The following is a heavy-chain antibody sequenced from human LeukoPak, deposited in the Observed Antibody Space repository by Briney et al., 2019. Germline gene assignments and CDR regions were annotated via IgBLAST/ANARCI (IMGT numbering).Heavy chain of an antibody. D-gene: IGHD3-3*01. J-gene: IGHJ4*02. CDR3: AKDMGALRFLEIDS. V-gene: IGHV3-43D*03. Sequence: GGSLRLSCAASGFTFSDYAMHWVRQAPGKGLEWVSLISWDGGSTYYADSVKGRFTISRDNSKNSLYLQMNSLRVEDTALYYCAKDMGALRFLEIDSWGQGTLVTVSS. CDR2: ISWDGGST. CDR1: GFTFSDYA.